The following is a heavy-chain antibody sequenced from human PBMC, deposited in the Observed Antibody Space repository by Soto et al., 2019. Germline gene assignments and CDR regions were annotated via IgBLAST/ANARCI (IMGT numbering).Heavy chain of an antibody. J-gene: IGHJ4*02. V-gene: IGHV1-8*01. Sequence: QVQLVQSGAEVKKPGASVKVSCKASGYTFTNYDINWVRQATGQGLEWMGWMNPNSGNTGYAQKFQGRVSMXGXTXXSTAYMELSSLRSEDTAVYYCARGYYYGSGSSPDYWGQGTLVTVSS. D-gene: IGHD3-10*01. CDR1: GYTFTNYD. CDR3: ARGYYYGSGSSPDY. CDR2: MNPNSGNT.